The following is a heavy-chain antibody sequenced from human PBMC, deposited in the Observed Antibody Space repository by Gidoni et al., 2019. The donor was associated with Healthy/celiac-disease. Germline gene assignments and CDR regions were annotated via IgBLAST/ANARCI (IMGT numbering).Heavy chain of an antibody. J-gene: IGHJ4*02. D-gene: IGHD5-18*01. Sequence: QMQLVQSGPEVKKTGTSVKVSCKASGFTFTSSAVQWVRQARGQRLEGIGWIVVGSGNTNYAQKFQERVTITRDMSTSTAYMELSSLRSEDTAVYYCAAGADTAMVMGYWGQGTLVTVSS. CDR2: IVVGSGNT. CDR3: AAGADTAMVMGY. V-gene: IGHV1-58*01. CDR1: GFTFTSSA.